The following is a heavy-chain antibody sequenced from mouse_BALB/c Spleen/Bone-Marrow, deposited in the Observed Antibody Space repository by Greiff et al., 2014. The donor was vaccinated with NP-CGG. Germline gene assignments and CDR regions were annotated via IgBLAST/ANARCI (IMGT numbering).Heavy chain of an antibody. Sequence: VPLQQTGPELVKPGASMKISCKASGYSFTGYTMNWGKQIHGKNLEWIGLINPYNDNTNYNQKFKGRATLIVDKSSSTAYMELLSLTSEDSAVYYCARSGTVVGTYYFDYWGQGTTLTVSS. CDR3: ARSGTVVGTYYFDY. D-gene: IGHD1-1*01. CDR1: GYSFTGYT. V-gene: IGHV1-26*01. J-gene: IGHJ2*01. CDR2: INPYNDNT.